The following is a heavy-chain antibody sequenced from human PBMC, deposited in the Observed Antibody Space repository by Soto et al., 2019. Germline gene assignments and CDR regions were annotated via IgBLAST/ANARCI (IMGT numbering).Heavy chain of an antibody. J-gene: IGHJ4*02. CDR1: GGSFSGYY. Sequence: ETLSLTCAVYGGSFSGYYWSWIRQPPGKGLEWIGEINHSGSTNYNPSLKSRVTISVDTSKNQFSLKLSSVTAADTAVYYCARDRPSRFGELRAGNFEYWGQGTLVTVSS. CDR3: ARDRPSRFGELRAGNFEY. CDR2: INHSGST. V-gene: IGHV4-34*01. D-gene: IGHD3-10*01.